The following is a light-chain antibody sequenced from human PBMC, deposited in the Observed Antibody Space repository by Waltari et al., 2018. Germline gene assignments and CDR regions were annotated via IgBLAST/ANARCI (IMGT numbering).Light chain of an antibody. J-gene: IGKJ4*01. CDR3: QQYDSTRLT. CDR2: DTS. CDR1: QSVGISY. Sequence: VITQSPGTLPLSPGETATLSCRASQSVGISYLAWYQQNPGQAPRLLIYDTSNKATGIPDRFSGSGSGTDFTLTISRLEPEDFAVYYCQQYDSTRLTFGGGTKVEIK. V-gene: IGKV3-20*01.